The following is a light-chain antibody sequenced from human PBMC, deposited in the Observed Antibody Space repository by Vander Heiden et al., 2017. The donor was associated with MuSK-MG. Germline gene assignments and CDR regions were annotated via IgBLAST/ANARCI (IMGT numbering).Light chain of an antibody. V-gene: IGKV1-39*01. CDR2: AAS. Sequence: DIQMTQSPSSLSASVGDRVTITCRASQSISSYLNWYQQKPGKAPNLLIYAASSLQSGVPSRFSGSGSGTDFTLTISSLQPEDFATYYCQQSDSTQVTFGGGTKVEIK. CDR3: QQSDSTQVT. J-gene: IGKJ4*01. CDR1: QSISSY.